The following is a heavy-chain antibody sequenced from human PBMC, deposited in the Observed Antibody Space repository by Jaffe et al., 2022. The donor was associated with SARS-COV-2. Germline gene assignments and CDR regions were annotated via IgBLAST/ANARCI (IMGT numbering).Heavy chain of an antibody. J-gene: IGHJ4*02. CDR3: ARDRVSWTFTGALKD. D-gene: IGHD7-27*01. Sequence: DVQLLESGGNLVQPGGSLRLSCAASGFMFSGFAVSWVRQAPGRGLEWVSSISATGSSTYYADSVKGRFTISRDNSQNTLFLQMTSLRAEDTALYYCARDRVSWTFTGALKDWGQGTLVSVSS. CDR2: ISATGSST. V-gene: IGHV3-23*01. CDR1: GFMFSGFA.